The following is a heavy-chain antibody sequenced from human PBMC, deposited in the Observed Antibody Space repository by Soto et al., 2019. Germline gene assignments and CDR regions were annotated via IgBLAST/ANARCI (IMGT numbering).Heavy chain of an antibody. V-gene: IGHV3-23*01. CDR2: IGVSSDA. CDR3: AKNYFFGS. Sequence: EVQLLESGGGLVQPGESLRLSCAASGFTFSSYAMSWARQAPGKGLEWVSSIGVSSDAYYADSVKGRFTISRDNSRNTLYLQMNSLRAEDTALYYCAKNYFFGSWGQGTLVTVSS. J-gene: IGHJ4*02. CDR1: GFTFSSYA.